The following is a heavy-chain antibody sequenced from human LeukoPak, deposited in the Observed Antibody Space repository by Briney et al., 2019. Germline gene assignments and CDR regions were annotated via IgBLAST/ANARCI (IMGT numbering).Heavy chain of an antibody. J-gene: IGHJ4*02. CDR1: GYTFTGYY. CDR2: INPNSGGT. Sequence: ASVKVSCKASGYTFTGYYMHGVRQAPGQGLEWMGRINPNSGGTNYAQKFQGRVTMTRDTSISTAYMELSRLRSDHTAVYYCAVYGGNSPLDYWGQGTLVTVSS. CDR3: AVYGGNSPLDY. V-gene: IGHV1-2*06. D-gene: IGHD4-23*01.